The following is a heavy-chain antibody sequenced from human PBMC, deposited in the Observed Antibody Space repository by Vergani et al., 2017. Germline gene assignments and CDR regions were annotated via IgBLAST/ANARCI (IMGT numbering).Heavy chain of an antibody. CDR3: ARATVDAFDI. CDR2: IYTSGST. V-gene: IGHV4-61*02. Sequence: QVQLQESGPGLVKPSQTLSLPCTVSGGSISSGSYYWSWIRQPAGKGLEWIGRIYTSGSTNYNPSLKSRVTISVDTSKNQFSLKLSSVTAADTAVYYCARATVDAFDIWGQGTMVTVSS. CDR1: GGSISSGSYY. D-gene: IGHD4-17*01. J-gene: IGHJ3*02.